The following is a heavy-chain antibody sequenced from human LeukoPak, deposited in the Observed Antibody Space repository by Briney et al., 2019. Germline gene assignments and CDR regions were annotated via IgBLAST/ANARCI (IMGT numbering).Heavy chain of an antibody. D-gene: IGHD3-9*01. J-gene: IGHJ4*02. CDR2: IRYDGSNK. CDR1: GFTFSSYG. CDR3: AKAAVLRYFDWDFDY. Sequence: GGALRLSCAASGFTFSSYGMHGVRQAPGKGLEGVAFIRYDGSNKYYADSVKGRFTISRDNSKNTLYLQMNSLRAEDTAVYYCAKAAVLRYFDWDFDYWGPGTMVTVSS. V-gene: IGHV3-30*02.